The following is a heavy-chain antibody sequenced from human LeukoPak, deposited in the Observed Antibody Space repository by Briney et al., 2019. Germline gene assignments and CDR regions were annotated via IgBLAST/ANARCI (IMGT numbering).Heavy chain of an antibody. Sequence: ASVKVSCKASGGTFSSYAISWVRQAPGQGLEWMGRIIPILGIANYAQKFQGRVTITADKSTSTAYMELSSLRSEDTAVYYCARCSRQTYSSSPVNNYYYYGMDVWGQGTTVTVSS. CDR1: GGTFSSYA. CDR3: ARCSRQTYSSSPVNNYYYYGMDV. CDR2: IIPILGIA. D-gene: IGHD6-6*01. V-gene: IGHV1-69*04. J-gene: IGHJ6*02.